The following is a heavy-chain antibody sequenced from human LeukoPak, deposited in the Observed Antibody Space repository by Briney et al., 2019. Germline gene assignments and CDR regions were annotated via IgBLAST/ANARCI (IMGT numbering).Heavy chain of an antibody. Sequence: GRSLRLSCAASAFTFNSYTIHWVRQAPGKGLEWVALILYDGSNKYYAESVEGRFTISRDNSKNTLYLQMNSLRAEDTAVFYCAREVPYTGSLDYWGQGTLVTVSS. J-gene: IGHJ4*02. V-gene: IGHV3-30-3*01. CDR3: AREVPYTGSLDY. CDR1: AFTFNSYT. D-gene: IGHD2-2*02. CDR2: ILYDGSNK.